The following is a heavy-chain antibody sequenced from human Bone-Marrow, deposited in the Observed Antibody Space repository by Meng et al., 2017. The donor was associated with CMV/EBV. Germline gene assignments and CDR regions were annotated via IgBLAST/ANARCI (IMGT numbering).Heavy chain of an antibody. J-gene: IGHJ6*02. CDR1: GYTFTGYY. V-gene: IGHV1-2*02. CDR2: IGFNSGDT. Sequence: ASVKVFCKASGYTFTGYYIHRVRQAPGQGLEWMGWIGFNSGDTNYAQKFQGRVTMNKDTSITTTYMELSRLRSDDTAVYYSAISGYYYGLDVWGQGTTVTVSS. CDR3: AISGYYYGLDV.